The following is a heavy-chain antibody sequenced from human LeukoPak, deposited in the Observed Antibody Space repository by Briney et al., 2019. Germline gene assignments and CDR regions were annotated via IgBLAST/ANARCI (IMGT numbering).Heavy chain of an antibody. V-gene: IGHV3-66*01. CDR3: ARAIFGVIGFDP. J-gene: IGHJ5*02. Sequence: GGSLRLSCVASGFTFRSYSMNWVRQAPGKGLEWVSVIYIDGSTYYADSVKGRFTISRDNSKNTLYLQMNSLRAEDTAVYYCARAIFGVIGFDPWGQGTLVTVSS. CDR2: IYIDGST. CDR1: GFTFRSYS. D-gene: IGHD3-3*01.